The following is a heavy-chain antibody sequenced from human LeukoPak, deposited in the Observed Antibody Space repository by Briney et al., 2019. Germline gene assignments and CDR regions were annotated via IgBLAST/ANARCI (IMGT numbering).Heavy chain of an antibody. Sequence: GGSLTLSCAASGFTFSSYWMSWVRHAPGKALECVANRKQYGSEKYYVDSVKGRFTISRDNAKNSLYLQMNSLRADDTAVYYCARDRILGYCSGGSCYSIWFDRWGQGTLVTVCS. CDR3: ARDRILGYCSGGSCYSIWFDR. CDR2: RKQYGSEK. J-gene: IGHJ5*02. CDR1: GFTFSSYW. V-gene: IGHV3-7*01. D-gene: IGHD2-15*01.